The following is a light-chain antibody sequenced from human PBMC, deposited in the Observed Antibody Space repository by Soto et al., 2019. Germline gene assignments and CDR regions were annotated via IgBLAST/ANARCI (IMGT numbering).Light chain of an antibody. Sequence: QSVLTQPPSASGTPGQRVTISCSGSSSNIGSNTVNWYQQLPGTAPKLLICSNNQRPSGVPDRFSGSKSGTSASLAISGLQSEAEADYYCAAWDDSLNGVVFGGGTKLTVL. J-gene: IGLJ2*01. CDR2: SNN. CDR3: AAWDDSLNGVV. V-gene: IGLV1-44*01. CDR1: SSNIGSNT.